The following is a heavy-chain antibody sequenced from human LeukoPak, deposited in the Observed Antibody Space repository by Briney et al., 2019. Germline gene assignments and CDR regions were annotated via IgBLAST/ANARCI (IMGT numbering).Heavy chain of an antibody. CDR2: IYYSGST. CDR1: GGSISSSSYY. Sequence: PSETLSLTCTVSGGSISSSSYYWGWIRQPPGKGLEWIGSIYYSGSTYYNPSLKSRVTISVDTSKNQFSLKLSSVTAADTAVYYCARVFRRITGTTTLDYWGQGTLVTVSS. V-gene: IGHV4-39*07. CDR3: ARVFRRITGTTTLDY. D-gene: IGHD1-7*01. J-gene: IGHJ4*02.